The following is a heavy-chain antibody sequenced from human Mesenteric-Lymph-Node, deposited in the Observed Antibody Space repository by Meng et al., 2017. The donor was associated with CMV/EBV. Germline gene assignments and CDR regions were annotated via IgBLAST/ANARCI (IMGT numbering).Heavy chain of an antibody. CDR2: IKQDGSEK. Sequence: GGSLRLSCAASGFTFSSYAMSWVRQAPGKGLEWVANIKQDGSEKNFVDSVRGRFTISRDNAKNSLYLQMNSLRADDTAVYYCARLVSPYDFWSGTYNHYGMDVWGQGTTVTVSS. CDR3: ARLVSPYDFWSGTYNHYGMDV. J-gene: IGHJ6*02. V-gene: IGHV3-7*01. D-gene: IGHD3-3*01. CDR1: GFTFSSYA.